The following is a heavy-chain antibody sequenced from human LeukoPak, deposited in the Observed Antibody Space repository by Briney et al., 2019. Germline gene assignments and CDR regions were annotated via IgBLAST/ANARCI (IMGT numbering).Heavy chain of an antibody. CDR3: ARDSSSSAVDY. CDR1: GYTFTSYY. V-gene: IGHV1-46*01. Sequence: ASVKVSCKASGYTFTSYYMHWVRQAPGQGLEWMGIINPSAGSTSSAQKFQDRLTVTRDTSTSTVLMELSSLRSEDTAVYYCARDSSSSAVDYWGQGTLVTVSS. J-gene: IGHJ4*02. D-gene: IGHD6-6*01. CDR2: INPSAGST.